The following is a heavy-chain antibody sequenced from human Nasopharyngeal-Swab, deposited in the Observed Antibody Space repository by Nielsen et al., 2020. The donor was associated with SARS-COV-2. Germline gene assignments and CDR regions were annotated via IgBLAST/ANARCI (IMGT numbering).Heavy chain of an antibody. CDR1: GFTFEDYA. Sequence: GGSLRLSCAASGFTFEDYAMHWVRQAPGKGLEWVSGISWNSGSIGYADSVKGRFTISRDNAKNSLYLQMNSLRVEDTALYCCAKADRSGYWGQGTLVTVSS. J-gene: IGHJ4*02. V-gene: IGHV3-9*01. CDR3: AKADRSGY. CDR2: ISWNSGSI. D-gene: IGHD3-10*01.